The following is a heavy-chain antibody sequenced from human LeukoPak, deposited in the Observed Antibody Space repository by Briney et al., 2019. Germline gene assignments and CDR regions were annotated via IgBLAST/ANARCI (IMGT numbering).Heavy chain of an antibody. D-gene: IGHD6-13*01. V-gene: IGHV3-23*01. CDR1: GFTFSSYA. CDR3: AKGRPHRGWAGSWAHRKTGAFDI. Sequence: GGSLRLSCAASGFTFSSYAMSWVRQAPGKGLEWVSAISGSGGSTYYADSVKGRFTISRDNSKNTLYLQMNSLRAEDTAVYYCAKGRPHRGWAGSWAHRKTGAFDIWGQGTMVTVSS. J-gene: IGHJ3*02. CDR2: ISGSGGST.